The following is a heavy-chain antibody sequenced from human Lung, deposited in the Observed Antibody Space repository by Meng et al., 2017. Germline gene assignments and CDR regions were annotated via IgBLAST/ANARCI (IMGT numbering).Heavy chain of an antibody. CDR2: MKSNVDGGTV. V-gene: IGHV3-15*01. J-gene: IGHJ4*01. CDR1: GFTFRNAW. CDR3: SGHVDY. Sequence: EGQLVASGGGFVKPGWSLRLAFAAYGFTFRNAWMAWVRQAPGKGLEWIGRMKSNVDGGTVDYAAAVKGRFFISRDDSENTFYLQMNSLKTEDTAVYYCSGHVDYWGHGTLVTVSS.